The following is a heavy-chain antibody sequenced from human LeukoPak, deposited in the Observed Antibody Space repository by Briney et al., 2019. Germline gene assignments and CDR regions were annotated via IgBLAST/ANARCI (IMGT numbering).Heavy chain of an antibody. J-gene: IGHJ4*02. Sequence: PSETLSLTCAVYGGSFSGYYWSWIRQPPGKGLEWIGEINHSGSTNYNPSLKSRVTISVDTSKNQFSLKLSSVPAADTAVYYCARAGLYNWNYEGTAYFDYWGQGTLVTVSS. D-gene: IGHD1-7*01. CDR2: INHSGST. CDR3: ARAGLYNWNYEGTAYFDY. CDR1: GGSFSGYY. V-gene: IGHV4-34*01.